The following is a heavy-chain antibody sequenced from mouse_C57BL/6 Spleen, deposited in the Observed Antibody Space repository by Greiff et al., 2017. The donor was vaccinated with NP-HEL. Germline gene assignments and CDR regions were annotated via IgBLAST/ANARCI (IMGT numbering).Heavy chain of an antibody. CDR2: ISSGSSTI. CDR1: GFTFSDYG. V-gene: IGHV5-17*01. J-gene: IGHJ1*03. CDR3: ARGGYSYWYFDV. Sequence: DVQLVESGGGLVKPGGSLKLSCAASGFTFSDYGMHWVRQAPEKGLEWVAYISSGSSTIYYADTVKGRFTISRDNAKNTLFLQMTSLRSEDTAMYYCARGGYSYWYFDVWGTGTTVTVSS.